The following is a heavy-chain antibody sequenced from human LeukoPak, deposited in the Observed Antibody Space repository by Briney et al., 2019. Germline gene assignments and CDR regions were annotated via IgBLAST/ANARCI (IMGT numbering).Heavy chain of an antibody. D-gene: IGHD4-23*01. J-gene: IGHJ4*02. CDR1: GYTFTSYY. CDR3: ARVGYGGNFFDY. Sequence: ASVKVSCKASGYTFTSYYMHWVRQAPGQGLEWMGWISAYNGNTNYAQKLQGRVTMTTDTSTSTAYMELRSLRSDDTAVYYCARVGYGGNFFDYWGQGTLVTVSS. CDR2: ISAYNGNT. V-gene: IGHV1-18*04.